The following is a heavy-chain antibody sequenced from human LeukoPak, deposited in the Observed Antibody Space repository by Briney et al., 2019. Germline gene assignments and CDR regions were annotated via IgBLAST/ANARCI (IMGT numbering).Heavy chain of an antibody. V-gene: IGHV3-74*01. D-gene: IGHD4-17*01. J-gene: IGHJ4*01. CDR2: INTDGSFT. CDR1: GFSFITYW. Sequence: GGSLRLSCAASGFSFITYWMHWVRQAPGKGLMWVSRINTDGSFTSYADSVQGRFTISRDNAKSTLFLQMSSLGVEDTAVYFCVRGGTTVTTPIDYWGHGTLVTVSS. CDR3: VRGGTTVTTPIDY.